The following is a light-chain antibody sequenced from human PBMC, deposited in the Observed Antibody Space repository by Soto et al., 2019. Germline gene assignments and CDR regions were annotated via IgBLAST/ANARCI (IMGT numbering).Light chain of an antibody. CDR3: QQSYSTRYT. CDR2: AAS. CDR1: QSISSY. V-gene: IGKV1-39*01. Sequence: DIQMTQSPSSLSASVGDRVTITCRASQSISSYLNWYQQKPGKAPKLLIYAASSLQSGVPSRFSGSGSGTDFTLTISSLQPEDFATYYCQQSYSTRYTVGQGTKVDSK. J-gene: IGKJ2*01.